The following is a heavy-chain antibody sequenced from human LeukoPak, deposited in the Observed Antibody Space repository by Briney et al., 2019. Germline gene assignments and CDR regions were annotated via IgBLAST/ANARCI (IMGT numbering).Heavy chain of an antibody. D-gene: IGHD6-19*01. CDR1: GYTFTSYY. CDR2: INPSGGST. CDR3: ARVGSSGWYDWFDP. Sequence: ASVKVSCKASGYTFTSYYMHWVRQAPGQGLEWMGIINPSGGSTSYAQKFQGRVTMTRDTSISTAYMELSRLRSDDTAVYYCARVGSSGWYDWFDPWGQGTLVTVSS. J-gene: IGHJ5*02. V-gene: IGHV1-46*01.